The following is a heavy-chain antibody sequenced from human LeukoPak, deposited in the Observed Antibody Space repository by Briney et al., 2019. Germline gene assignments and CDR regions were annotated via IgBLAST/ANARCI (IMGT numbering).Heavy chain of an antibody. V-gene: IGHV3-53*01. CDR1: GFTLSRNY. D-gene: IGHD6-13*01. CDR2: VYGSGRT. CDR3: AREGSLGKDAFDF. J-gene: IGHJ3*01. Sequence: GGSLTLSCLASGFTLSRNYMSWVRPPPGRGLEWVAGVYGSGRTYSADSVRGRFIISRDYSKDMLYLQMDGLRAEDTGVYYCAREGSLGKDAFDFWGRGRMPTVPS.